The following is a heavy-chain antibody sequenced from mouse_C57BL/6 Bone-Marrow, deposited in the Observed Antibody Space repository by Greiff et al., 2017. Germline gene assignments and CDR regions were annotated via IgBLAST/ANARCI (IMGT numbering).Heavy chain of an antibody. CDR3: ARGGNYEFAY. CDR2: IYPGDGDT. J-gene: IGHJ3*01. Sequence: QLQQSGPELVKPGASVKISCKASGYAFSSSWMNWVKQRPGKGLEWIGRIYPGDGDTNYNGKFKGKATLTADKSSSTAYMQLSSLTSEDSAVYFCARGGNYEFAYWGQGTLVTVSA. D-gene: IGHD2-1*01. CDR1: GYAFSSSW. V-gene: IGHV1-82*01.